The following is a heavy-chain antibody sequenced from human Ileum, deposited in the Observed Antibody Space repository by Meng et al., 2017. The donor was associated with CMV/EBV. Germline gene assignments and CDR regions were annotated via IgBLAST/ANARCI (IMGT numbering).Heavy chain of an antibody. J-gene: IGHJ6*02. CDR3: ARDLGDIVYDYYGMDV. D-gene: IGHD2-15*01. CDR2: ITTSSSYI. Sequence: GVLKISCAASGFTFNTYTMNWVRQAPGKGLEWVSSITTSSSYIFYADSVKGRFTTSRHNAKNSLYLQMNSLRADDTAVYYCARDLGDIVYDYYGMDVWGQGTTVTVSS. V-gene: IGHV3-21*01. CDR1: GFTFNTYT.